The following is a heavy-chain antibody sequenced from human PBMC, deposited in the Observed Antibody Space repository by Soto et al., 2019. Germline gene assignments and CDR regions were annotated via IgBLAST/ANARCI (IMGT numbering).Heavy chain of an antibody. J-gene: IGHJ4*02. CDR3: ARGDYYDIHDY. V-gene: IGHV1-3*01. CDR1: GYTFTSYA. CDR2: INAGNGNT. Sequence: QVQLVQSGAEVKKPGASVKVSCKASGYTFTSYAMHWVRQAPGQRREWMGWINAGNGNTKYLQKFQGRVTITRDTSASTAYMELSSLRSEDTAVYYCARGDYYDIHDYWGQGTLVTVSS. D-gene: IGHD3-22*01.